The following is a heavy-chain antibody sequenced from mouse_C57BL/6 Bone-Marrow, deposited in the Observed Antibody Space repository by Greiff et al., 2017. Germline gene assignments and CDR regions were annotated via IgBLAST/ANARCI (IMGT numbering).Heavy chain of an antibody. V-gene: IGHV1-19*01. CDR1: GYTFTDYY. J-gene: IGHJ2*01. CDR2: INPYNGGT. D-gene: IGHD1-1*01. Sequence: EVKLMESGPVLVKPGASVKMSCKASGYTFTDYYMNWVKQSHGKSLEWIGVINPYNGGTSYNQKFKGKATLTVDKSSSTAYMELNSLTSEDSAVYYCARGTTVFDYWGQGTTLTVSS. CDR3: ARGTTVFDY.